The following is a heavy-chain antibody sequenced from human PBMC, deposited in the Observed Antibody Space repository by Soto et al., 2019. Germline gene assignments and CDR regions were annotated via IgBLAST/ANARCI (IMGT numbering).Heavy chain of an antibody. CDR3: ARGDSTDCSNDVCSFFYNHDMDV. V-gene: IGHV1-2*04. CDR1: GYSFTDYH. D-gene: IGHD2-8*01. Sequence: QVQLVQSGAEVKKPGASVKVSCKASGYSFTDYHIHWVRQAPGQGREWLGRINPKSGGTSTAQKFQGWVTMTTDTSISTASKELTRLTSDDTAIYYCARGDSTDCSNDVCSFFYNHDMDVWGQGTTVTVSS. J-gene: IGHJ6*02. CDR2: INPKSGGT.